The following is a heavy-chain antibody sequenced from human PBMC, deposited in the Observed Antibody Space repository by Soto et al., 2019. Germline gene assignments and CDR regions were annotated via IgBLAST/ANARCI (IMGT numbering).Heavy chain of an antibody. CDR1: VFPFYNYL. Sequence: WRSRRIPWVPAVFPFYNYLMSQVRQAPGKGLDLVANLMRDGSETNYVDCVKGRFTISRDNAKNSVYLQMNSLKDEETGVYFCARDGSDIVVVLGATSHWYNGMDVWGQGTTFTVSS. V-gene: IGHV3-7*03. J-gene: IGHJ6*01. CDR2: LMRDGSET. CDR3: ARDGSDIVVVLGATSHWYNGMDV. D-gene: IGHD2-15*01.